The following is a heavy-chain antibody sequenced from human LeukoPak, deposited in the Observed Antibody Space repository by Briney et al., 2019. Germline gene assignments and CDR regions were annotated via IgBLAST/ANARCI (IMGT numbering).Heavy chain of an antibody. V-gene: IGHV4-61*01. CDR3: ARYLKGIAVAGTFDYYYYMDV. J-gene: IGHJ6*03. Sequence: SETLSLTCTVSGFSISSGYYWSWIRQPPGKGLEWIGYIYYSGSTNYNPSLKSRVTISVDTSKNQFSLKLSSVTAADTAVYYCARYLKGIAVAGTFDYYYYMDVWGKGTTVTVSS. D-gene: IGHD6-19*01. CDR2: IYYSGST. CDR1: GFSISSGYY.